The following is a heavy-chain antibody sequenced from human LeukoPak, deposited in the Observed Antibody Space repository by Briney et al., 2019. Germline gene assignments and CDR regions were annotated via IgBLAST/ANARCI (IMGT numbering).Heavy chain of an antibody. CDR2: IYTSGST. D-gene: IGHD3-22*01. CDR3: ARGSPYYYDSSGYLYFDY. J-gene: IGHJ4*02. V-gene: IGHV4-61*02. CDR1: GGSISSGSYY. Sequence: PSRTLSLTCTVSGGSISSGSYYWSWIRQPAGKGLEWIGRIYTSGSTNYNPSLKSRVTISVDTSKTQLSLKLSSVTAADTAVYYCARGSPYYYDSSGYLYFDYWGQGTLVTVSS.